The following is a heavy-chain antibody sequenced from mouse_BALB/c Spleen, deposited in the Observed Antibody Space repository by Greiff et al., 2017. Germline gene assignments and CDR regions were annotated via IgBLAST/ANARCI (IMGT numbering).Heavy chain of an antibody. D-gene: IGHD4-1*01. CDR3: ARGLTGTGYYAMDY. V-gene: IGHV1S137*01. Sequence: QVQLQQSGAELVRPGVSVKISCKGSGYTFTDYAMHWVKQSHAKSLEWIGIISTYYGDASYNQKFKGKATMTVDKSSSTAYMELARLTSEDSAIYYCARGLTGTGYYAMDYWGQGTSVTVSA. CDR1: GYTFTDYA. CDR2: ISTYYGDA. J-gene: IGHJ4*01.